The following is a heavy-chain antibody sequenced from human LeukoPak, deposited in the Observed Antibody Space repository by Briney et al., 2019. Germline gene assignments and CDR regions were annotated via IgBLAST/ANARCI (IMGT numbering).Heavy chain of an antibody. CDR3: ARPVIPGYSSREPLMGFDY. Sequence: LGESLKISCKGSGYSFTSYWIGWVRQMPGKGLEWMGIIYPGDSDTRYSPSFQGQVTISADKSISTAYLQWSSLKASDTAMYYCARPVIPGYSSREPLMGFDYWGQGTLVTVSS. CDR2: IYPGDSDT. D-gene: IGHD6-13*01. CDR1: GYSFTSYW. J-gene: IGHJ4*02. V-gene: IGHV5-51*01.